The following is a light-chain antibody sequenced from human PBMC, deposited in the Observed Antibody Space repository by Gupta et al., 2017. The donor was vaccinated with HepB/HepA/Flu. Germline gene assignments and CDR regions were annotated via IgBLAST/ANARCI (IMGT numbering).Light chain of an antibody. CDR2: SNN. CDR3: TAWDDSLKSRL. Sequence: QSALTQPPSASVAPGQKVTISCSGGSSNIGSNTVQWYQQFPGTAPKLLIYSNNQRPSGVPDRFSGSKSGTSASLAISGLQAEDEADYYCTAWDDSLKSRLFGGGTKLTVL. J-gene: IGLJ3*02. V-gene: IGLV1-44*01. CDR1: SSNIGSNT.